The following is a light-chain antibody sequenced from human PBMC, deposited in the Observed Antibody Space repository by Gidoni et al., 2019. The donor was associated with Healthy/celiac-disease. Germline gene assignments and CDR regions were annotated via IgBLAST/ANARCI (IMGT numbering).Light chain of an antibody. V-gene: IGKV1-13*02. CDR3: QQFNSYPLT. CDR1: KGISSA. Sequence: AIQLTQSPSSLSASVGDRVTITCRASKGISSALAWYQQKPVKAPKLLIYDASSLESGVPSRFSGSGSGTDFTLTISSLQPEDFATYYCQQFNSYPLTFGGGTKVEIK. CDR2: DAS. J-gene: IGKJ4*01.